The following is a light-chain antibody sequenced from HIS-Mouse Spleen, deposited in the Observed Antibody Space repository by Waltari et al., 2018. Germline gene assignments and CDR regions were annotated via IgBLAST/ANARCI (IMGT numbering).Light chain of an antibody. V-gene: IGLV2-14*03. CDR3: SSYTSSSFNVV. CDR2: DVS. Sequence: QSALTQPASVSGSPGQSITISCTGTSSDVGGYNYVSWYQQHPGKAPNPMIYDVSNLPSGVSNRFSGSKSGNTASLTISGLQAEDEADYYCSSYTSSSFNVVFGGGTKLTVL. CDR1: SSDVGGYNY. J-gene: IGLJ2*01.